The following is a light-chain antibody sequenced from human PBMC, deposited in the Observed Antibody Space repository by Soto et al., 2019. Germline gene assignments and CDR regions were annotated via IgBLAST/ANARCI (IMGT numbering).Light chain of an antibody. Sequence: IVMTQSPATLSVSPGDEVTLSCRASENVGTNLAWYQQKPGQAPRLLIYGSSTRATGIPATSSGSGSGTEFTLTISSLQSEESAIYYCQQYNNWGLSFGGGTKVEIK. CDR1: ENVGTN. V-gene: IGKV3D-15*01. J-gene: IGKJ4*01. CDR3: QQYNNWGLS. CDR2: GSS.